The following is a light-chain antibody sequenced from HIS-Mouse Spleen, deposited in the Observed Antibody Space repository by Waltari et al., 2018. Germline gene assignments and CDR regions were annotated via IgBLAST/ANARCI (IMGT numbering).Light chain of an antibody. J-gene: IGLJ3*02. Sequence: QSVLTQPPSASGTPGQRVTIPCSGSSSNIGSNYVYWYQQLPGTAPKLLLYRNNPRPSGGPDRCSGSKSGTSASLAISGLRSEDEADYYCAAWDDSLSGPVFGGGTKLTVL. CDR1: SSNIGSNY. CDR3: AAWDDSLSGPV. CDR2: RNN. V-gene: IGLV1-47*01.